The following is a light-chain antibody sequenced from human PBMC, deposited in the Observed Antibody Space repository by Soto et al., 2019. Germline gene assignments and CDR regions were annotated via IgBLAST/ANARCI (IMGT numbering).Light chain of an antibody. CDR1: QSVGTN. CDR3: QQYNNRQPLT. CDR2: RTS. J-gene: IGKJ4*01. Sequence: EIVMTQSPATLSVSPGERATLSCRASQSVGTNLAWFQQKPGQAPRLLIFRTSTRATGIPARFSGSGSGTEFTLTISSLQSGDFAVYYCQQYNNRQPLTFGGGTKVEIK. V-gene: IGKV3-15*01.